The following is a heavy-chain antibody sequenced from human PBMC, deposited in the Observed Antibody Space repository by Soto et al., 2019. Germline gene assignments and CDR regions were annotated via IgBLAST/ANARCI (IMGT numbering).Heavy chain of an antibody. CDR2: ISSSGDRI. J-gene: IGHJ5*02. D-gene: IGHD3-22*01. V-gene: IGHV3-48*03. CDR1: GFNFSRYE. CDR3: ARGVYDSHGYSYP. Sequence: PGGSLILSCAISGFNFSRYEMNWVRQAPGKGLEWISYISSSGDRIYYADSVKGRFTISRDNPKNSLYLQMNSLRAEDTAVYYCARGVYDSHGYSYPWGQGTLVPVSS.